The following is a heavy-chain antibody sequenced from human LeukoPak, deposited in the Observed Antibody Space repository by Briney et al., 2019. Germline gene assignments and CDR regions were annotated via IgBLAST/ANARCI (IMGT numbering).Heavy chain of an antibody. V-gene: IGHV4-31*02. J-gene: IGHJ5*02. CDR1: GASINSGGYY. D-gene: IGHD5-12*01. Sequence: SETLSLTCIVSGASINSGGYYWSWIRQRPGKGLEWIGEIYHTGRTEYNPSLESRISMSVDTSKNVFSRKLTSLSAADTAVYYCARDQGHSGYDSGGLDPWGQGILVTVSS. CDR3: ARDQGHSGYDSGGLDP. CDR2: IYHTGRT.